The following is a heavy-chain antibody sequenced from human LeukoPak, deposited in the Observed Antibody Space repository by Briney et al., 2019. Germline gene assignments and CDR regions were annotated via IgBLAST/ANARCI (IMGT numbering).Heavy chain of an antibody. CDR1: GFTFSSYA. CDR3: AKDRGYTSSSASVYDY. Sequence: PGGSLRLSCAASGFTFSSYAMYWVRQAPEKGLEWVSGISGSGGSTYYADSVKGRFTISRDNSKNTLYSHMNSLRAEDTAVYYCAKDRGYTSSSASVYDYWGQGTLVTVSS. CDR2: ISGSGGST. J-gene: IGHJ4*02. V-gene: IGHV3-23*01. D-gene: IGHD6-6*01.